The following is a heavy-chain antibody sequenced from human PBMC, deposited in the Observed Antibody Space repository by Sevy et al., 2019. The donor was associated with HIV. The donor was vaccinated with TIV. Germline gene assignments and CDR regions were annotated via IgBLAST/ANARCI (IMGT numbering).Heavy chain of an antibody. J-gene: IGHJ5*02. Sequence: ASVKVSCKASGYTFTGYYMHWVRQVPGQGLEWMGRINPNSGGTNYAQKFQGRVTMTRDTSISTAYMELGRLGSDDTAVYYCARAESIGYCSSTSCYRGGWFDPWGQGTLVTVSS. CDR2: INPNSGGT. V-gene: IGHV1-2*06. CDR1: GYTFTGYY. CDR3: ARAESIGYCSSTSCYRGGWFDP. D-gene: IGHD2-2*01.